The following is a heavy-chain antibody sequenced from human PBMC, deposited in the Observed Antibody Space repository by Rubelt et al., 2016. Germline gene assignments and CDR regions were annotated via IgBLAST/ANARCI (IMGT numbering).Heavy chain of an antibody. D-gene: IGHD3-22*01. Sequence: VQLEESGGGLVQPGGSLRLSCAASGFTLNNYAMHWVRQAPGKGLEWVVVLSYGEGDQYYADSVKGRFTISRDNSKNSLDLEMNSRGAEDTAVYYCARASSGYTGGWFDPWGQGTLVTVSS. J-gene: IGHJ5*02. CDR2: LSYGEGDQ. CDR3: ARASSGYTGGWFDP. V-gene: IGHV3-30*04. CDR1: GFTLNNYA.